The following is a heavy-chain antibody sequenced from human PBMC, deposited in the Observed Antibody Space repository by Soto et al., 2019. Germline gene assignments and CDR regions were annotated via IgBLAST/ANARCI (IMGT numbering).Heavy chain of an antibody. CDR3: AKVPYYYDSSGYYYFDY. Sequence: PGGSLRLSCAAPGFTFSSYAMSWVRQAPGKGLEWVSAISGSGGSTYYADSVKGRFTISRDTSKNTLYLQMNSLRAEDTAVYYCAKVPYYYDSSGYYYFDYWGQGTLVTVSS. CDR1: GFTFSSYA. V-gene: IGHV3-23*01. CDR2: ISGSGGST. J-gene: IGHJ4*02. D-gene: IGHD3-22*01.